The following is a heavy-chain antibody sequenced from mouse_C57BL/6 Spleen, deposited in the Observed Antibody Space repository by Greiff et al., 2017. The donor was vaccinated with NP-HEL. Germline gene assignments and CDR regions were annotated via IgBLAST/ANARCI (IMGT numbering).Heavy chain of an antibody. CDR1: GYTFTSYG. J-gene: IGHJ3*01. V-gene: IGHV1-81*01. D-gene: IGHD4-1*01. CDR2: IYPRSGNT. Sequence: QVQLQQSGAELARPGASVKLSCKASGYTFTSYGISWVKQRTGQGLEWIGEIYPRSGNTYYNEKFKGKATLTADKSSSIAYMELRSLTSEDSAVYFCASGTGFADWGQGTLVTVSA. CDR3: ASGTGFAD.